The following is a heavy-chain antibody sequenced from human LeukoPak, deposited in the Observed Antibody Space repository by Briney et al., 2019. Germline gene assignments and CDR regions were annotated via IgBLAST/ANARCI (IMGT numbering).Heavy chain of an antibody. CDR3: ARPATVYYGSGSYAFDI. V-gene: IGHV4-39*01. CDR1: GGSISSSSYY. CDR2: IYYSGST. J-gene: IGHJ3*02. D-gene: IGHD3-10*01. Sequence: SETLSLTCTVSGGSISSSSYYWGWIRQPPGKGLEWIGSIYYSGSTYYSPSLKSRVTISVDTSKNQFSLKLSSVTAADTAVYYCARPATVYYGSGSYAFDIWGQGTMVTVSS.